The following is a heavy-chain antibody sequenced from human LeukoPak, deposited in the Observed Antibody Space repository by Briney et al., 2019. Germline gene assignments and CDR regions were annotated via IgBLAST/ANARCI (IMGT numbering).Heavy chain of an antibody. CDR1: WFTISSNY. V-gene: IGHV3-53*01. CDR2: IYSSGST. J-gene: IGHJ4*02. D-gene: IGHD3-22*01. Sequence: GGSLVLSSAASWFTISSNYMSWVRPAPGKGVEWVSVIYSSGSTYYADSVKGRFTISRDNSKNTLYLQMNSLRAEDTAVYYCAKTYYYDSSGYSPHFDYCGEGTLVTASS. CDR3: AKTYYYDSSGYSPHFDY.